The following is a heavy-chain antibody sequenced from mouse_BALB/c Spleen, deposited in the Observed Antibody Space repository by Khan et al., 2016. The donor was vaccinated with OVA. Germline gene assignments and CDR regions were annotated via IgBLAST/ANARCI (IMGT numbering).Heavy chain of an antibody. CDR1: GHTFTKFG. D-gene: IGHD2-10*01. V-gene: IGHV9-3-1*01. J-gene: IGHJ4*01. Sequence: QIQLVQSGPEVKKPGETVKISCKASGHTFTKFGMNWVKQAPGKGLKWMGWINTYTGEPTYADDFNGRFAFSLETSASTAYLQINNLKNEYTATYFCARPPYFSYVLDNWGQGTSGTVSS. CDR2: INTYTGEP. CDR3: ARPPYFSYVLDN.